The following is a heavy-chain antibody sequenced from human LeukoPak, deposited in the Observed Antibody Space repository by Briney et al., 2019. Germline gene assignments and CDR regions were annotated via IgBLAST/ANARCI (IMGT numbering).Heavy chain of an antibody. CDR2: IYHSGST. Sequence: SETLSLTCAVSGYSISSCYYWGWIRPPPGKGLEWIGSIYHSGSTYYNPSLKSRVTISVDTSKNQFSLKLSSVTAADTAVYYCARDQVTGTTYYYYYYMDVWGKGTTVTVSS. CDR1: GYSISSCYY. J-gene: IGHJ6*03. D-gene: IGHD1-7*01. CDR3: ARDQVTGTTYYYYYYMDV. V-gene: IGHV4-38-2*02.